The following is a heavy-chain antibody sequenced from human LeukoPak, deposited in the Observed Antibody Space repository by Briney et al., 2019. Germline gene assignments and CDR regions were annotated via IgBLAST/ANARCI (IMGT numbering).Heavy chain of an antibody. D-gene: IGHD6-19*01. CDR2: IYSGGST. J-gene: IGHJ4*02. Sequence: GGSLRLSCTASGFTVSSNYMSWVRQAPGKGLEWVSVIYSGGSTYYADSVKGRFTISRDNSKNTLYLQMNSLRAEDTAVYYCSLQSAVAGTTDDYWGQGTLVTVSS. CDR1: GFTVSSNY. CDR3: SLQSAVAGTTDDY. V-gene: IGHV3-53*01.